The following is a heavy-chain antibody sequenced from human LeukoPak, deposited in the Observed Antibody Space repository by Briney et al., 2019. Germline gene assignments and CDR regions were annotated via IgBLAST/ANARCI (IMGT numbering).Heavy chain of an antibody. J-gene: IGHJ6*04. D-gene: IGHD5-12*01. CDR1: GGSMSTYY. V-gene: IGHV4-59*01. Sequence: SETLSLTCTVSGGSMSTYYWSWIRQPPGKGLEWIGYIYHSGSTNYNPSLKGRVTISVDTSKNHFSLKLSSVTAADTAVYYCARAGYSGSDFSVWGKGTTVTVSS. CDR2: IYHSGST. CDR3: ARAGYSGSDFSV.